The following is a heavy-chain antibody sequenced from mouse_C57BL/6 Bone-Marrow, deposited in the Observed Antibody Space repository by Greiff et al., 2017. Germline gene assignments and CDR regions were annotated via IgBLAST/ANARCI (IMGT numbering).Heavy chain of an antibody. D-gene: IGHD2-3*01. CDR3: VVTTTGYFDV. Sequence: EVMLVESGGGLVQPKGSLKLSCAASGFSFNTYAMNWVRQAPGKGLEWVARIRSKSNNYATYYADSVKDRFTISRDDSESMLYLQMNNLKTEDTAMYYCVVTTTGYFDVWGTGTTVTVSS. CDR2: IRSKSNNYAT. CDR1: GFSFNTYA. V-gene: IGHV10-1*01. J-gene: IGHJ1*03.